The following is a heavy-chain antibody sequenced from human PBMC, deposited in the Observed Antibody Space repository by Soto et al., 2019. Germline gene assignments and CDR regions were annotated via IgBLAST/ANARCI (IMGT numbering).Heavy chain of an antibody. J-gene: IGHJ4*02. D-gene: IGHD2-15*01. Sequence: PSETLSLTCAVSGGSISSGGYSWICIRQPPGKGLEWIGYIYHSGSTYYNPSLKSRVTISVDRSKNQFSLKLSSVTAADTAVYYCARGQVVAAQHWGQGTLVTVSS. V-gene: IGHV4-30-2*01. CDR1: GGSISSGGYS. CDR2: IYHSGST. CDR3: ARGQVVAAQH.